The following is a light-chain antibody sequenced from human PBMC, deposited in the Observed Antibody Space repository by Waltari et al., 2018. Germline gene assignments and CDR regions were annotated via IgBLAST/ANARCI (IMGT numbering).Light chain of an antibody. Sequence: ETVMTQSPATLSVSPGERATLSCRASQSVSSNLAWYQQTPGRAPRLLIYGASTRASGIPVRFSGSGSGTEFTLTISSLQSEDFAVYYCQQYNNWPWTFGQGTKVEIK. CDR1: QSVSSN. V-gene: IGKV3-15*01. CDR2: GAS. J-gene: IGKJ1*01. CDR3: QQYNNWPWT.